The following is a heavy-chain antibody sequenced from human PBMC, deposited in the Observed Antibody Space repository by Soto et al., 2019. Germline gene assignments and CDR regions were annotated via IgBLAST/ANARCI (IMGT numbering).Heavy chain of an antibody. Sequence: WGSLRLSCAASGFTFISYEINLVRHSPLKGLEWVSYISSSGSTIYYADSVKGRFTISRDNAKNSLYLQMNSLRAEDTAVYYCARIVVVPAATDAFDIWGQGTMVTVSS. V-gene: IGHV3-48*03. J-gene: IGHJ3*02. CDR1: GFTFISYE. D-gene: IGHD2-2*01. CDR3: ARIVVVPAATDAFDI. CDR2: ISSSGSTI.